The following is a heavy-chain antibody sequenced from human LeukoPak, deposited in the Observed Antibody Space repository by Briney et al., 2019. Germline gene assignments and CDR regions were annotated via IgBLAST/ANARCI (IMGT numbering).Heavy chain of an antibody. CDR1: GFTFSSYA. V-gene: IGHV3-23*01. Sequence: PGGSLRLSCAASGFTFSSYAMSWVRQAPGKGLEWVSAISGSGGSTYYADSVKGRFTISRDNAKNPLYLQMNSLRAEDTAVYYRARDPVWELRDPNAFDIWGRGTMVTVSS. D-gene: IGHD1-26*01. J-gene: IGHJ3*02. CDR3: ARDPVWELRDPNAFDI. CDR2: ISGSGGST.